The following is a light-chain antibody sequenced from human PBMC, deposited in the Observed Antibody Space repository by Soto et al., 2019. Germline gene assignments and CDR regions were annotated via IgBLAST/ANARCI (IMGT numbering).Light chain of an antibody. J-gene: IGKJ4*01. Sequence: DIQMTQSPSTLSASVGDRVTITCRASQSISSWLAWYQQKPGKAPKLLIFDASSLESGTPSRFSGRRSGTQFTLTINGLQPDDFATYYCQQYANYKPLPFGGGTKV. CDR1: QSISSW. V-gene: IGKV1-5*01. CDR3: QQYANYKPLP. CDR2: DAS.